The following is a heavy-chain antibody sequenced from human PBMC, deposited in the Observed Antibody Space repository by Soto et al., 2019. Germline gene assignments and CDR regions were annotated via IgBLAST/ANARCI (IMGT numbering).Heavy chain of an antibody. D-gene: IGHD3-22*01. V-gene: IGHV3-30-3*01. CDR1: GFTFSSYA. Sequence: QVQLVESGGGVVQPGRSLRLSCAASGFTFSSYAMHWVRQAPGKGLEWVAVISYDGSNKYYADSVKGRFTISRDNSKNTLYLQMNSLRAEDTAVYYCARSYYYDSSGYSDYWGQGTLVTVSS. J-gene: IGHJ4*02. CDR3: ARSYYYDSSGYSDY. CDR2: ISYDGSNK.